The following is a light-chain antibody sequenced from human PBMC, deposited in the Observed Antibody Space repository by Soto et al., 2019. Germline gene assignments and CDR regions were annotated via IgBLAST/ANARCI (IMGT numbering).Light chain of an antibody. CDR1: SSDVGAYKY. J-gene: IGLJ1*01. CDR3: GSYPSSDTPYD. CDR2: VVS. V-gene: IGLV2-14*01. Sequence: QSALTQPASVSGSPGQSITISCTGTSSDVGAYKYVSWYQQHPDKAPKLIIYVVSNRPSGVSNRFSGSESGNTASLTISGLQAEDEADYYCGSYPSSDTPYDFGPGTKVTVL.